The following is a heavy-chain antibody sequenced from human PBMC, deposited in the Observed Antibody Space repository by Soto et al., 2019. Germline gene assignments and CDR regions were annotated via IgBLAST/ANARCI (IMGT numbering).Heavy chain of an antibody. CDR3: ARGGSLYWYFDL. D-gene: IGHD1-26*01. V-gene: IGHV1-3*01. Sequence: GASVKVSCKASGYTFTGYYMHCVRQAPGQRLEWMGWINAGNGNTKYSQKFQGRVTITRDTSASTAYMELSSLRSEDTAVYYCARGGSLYWYFDLWGRGTLVTVSS. CDR1: GYTFTGYY. CDR2: INAGNGNT. J-gene: IGHJ2*01.